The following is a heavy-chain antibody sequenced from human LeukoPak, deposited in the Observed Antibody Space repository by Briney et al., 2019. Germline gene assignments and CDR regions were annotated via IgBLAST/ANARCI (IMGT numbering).Heavy chain of an antibody. Sequence: GGSLRLSCAASGFTFSSYSMNWVRQAPGKGLEWVSSISSSSSYIYYADSVKGRFTISRDNAKNSLYLQMNSLRAEDTAVYYCARDRRGYSYAVRGDGMDVWGQGTTVTVSS. CDR1: GFTFSSYS. J-gene: IGHJ6*02. CDR2: ISSSSSYI. D-gene: IGHD5-18*01. V-gene: IGHV3-21*01. CDR3: ARDRRGYSYAVRGDGMDV.